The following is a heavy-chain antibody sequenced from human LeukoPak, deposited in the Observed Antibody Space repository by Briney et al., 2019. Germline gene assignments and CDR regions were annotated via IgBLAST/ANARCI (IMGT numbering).Heavy chain of an antibody. D-gene: IGHD5-12*01. CDR2: ISASGDAT. CDR1: GFTFSAHS. Sequence: GGSLRLSCAASGFTFSAHSMTWVRQAPGKGLEWVSGISASGDATFYADSVKGRFTISRDNSKNTVDLQMNSLRAEDTAVYYCTKWSGYGDSWGQGTLVTVS. J-gene: IGHJ4*02. V-gene: IGHV3-23*01. CDR3: TKWSGYGDS.